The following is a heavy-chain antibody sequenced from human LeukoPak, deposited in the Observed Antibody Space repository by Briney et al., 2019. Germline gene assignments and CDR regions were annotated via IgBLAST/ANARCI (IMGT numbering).Heavy chain of an antibody. CDR1: GFTFSGSA. J-gene: IGHJ3*02. D-gene: IGHD4-17*01. V-gene: IGHV3-73*01. CDR2: IRSKANSYAT. CDR3: TRRVGGDYGDFDAFDI. Sequence: GGSLRLSCAASGFTFSGSAMHWVRQASGKGLEWVGRIRSKANSYATAYAASVKGRFTISRDDSKNTAYLQMNSLKTEDTAVYYCTRRVGGDYGDFDAFDIWGQGTMVTVSS.